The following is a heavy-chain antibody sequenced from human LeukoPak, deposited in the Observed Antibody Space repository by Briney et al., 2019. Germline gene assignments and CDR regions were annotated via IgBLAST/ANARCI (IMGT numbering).Heavy chain of an antibody. CDR2: IYWNDDK. J-gene: IGHJ4*02. Sequence: SGPTLVKPTQTLTLTCTFSGFSLSTSGVGVGWIRQPPGKALEWLALIYWNDDKRYSPSLKSRLTITKDTSKNQVVLTMTNMDPVDTGTYYCALLLDYDSSGAHSFDYWGQGTLVTVSS. CDR3: ALLLDYDSSGAHSFDY. CDR1: GFSLSTSGVG. V-gene: IGHV2-5*01. D-gene: IGHD3-22*01.